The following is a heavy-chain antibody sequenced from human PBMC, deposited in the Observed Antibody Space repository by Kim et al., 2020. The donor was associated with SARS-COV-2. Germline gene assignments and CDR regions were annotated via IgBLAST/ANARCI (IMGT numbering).Heavy chain of an antibody. D-gene: IGHD1-7*01. V-gene: IGHV1-18*01. CDR3: ARDPYNWNYPADWFDP. Sequence: KLQGRVTMTTDTSPSTAYMELRSLRSDDTAVYYCARDPYNWNYPADWFDPWGQGTLVTVSS. J-gene: IGHJ5*02.